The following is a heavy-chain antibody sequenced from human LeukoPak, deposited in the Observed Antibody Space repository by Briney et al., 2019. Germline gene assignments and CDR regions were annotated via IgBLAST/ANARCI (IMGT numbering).Heavy chain of an antibody. J-gene: IGHJ6*03. CDR3: ARGPYYYYYMDV. CDR2: IRPDNGYT. V-gene: IGHV1-18*01. Sequence: GASVKVSCKATYPFPNYAITWVRPAPGPGLEWMGWIRPDNGYTNYAQKFQGRVTMTTDTSTSTAYMELKSLRSDDTAVYYCARGPYYYYYMDVWGKGTTVTVSS. CDR1: YPFPNYA.